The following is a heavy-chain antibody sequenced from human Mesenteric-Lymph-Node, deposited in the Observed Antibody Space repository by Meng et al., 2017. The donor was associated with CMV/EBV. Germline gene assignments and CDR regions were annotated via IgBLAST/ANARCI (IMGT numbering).Heavy chain of an antibody. D-gene: IGHD3-3*01. Sequence: GESLKISCTASGSTVSSNYMSWVRQAPGKGLEWISYITSSDSIIYYADSVKGRFTISRDNAKNSLYLQMNNLRAEDTAVYYCARGRADFWSDYNTPNFDYWGQGTLVTVSS. V-gene: IGHV3-11*04. CDR3: ARGRADFWSDYNTPNFDY. CDR2: ITSSDSII. CDR1: GSTVSSNY. J-gene: IGHJ4*02.